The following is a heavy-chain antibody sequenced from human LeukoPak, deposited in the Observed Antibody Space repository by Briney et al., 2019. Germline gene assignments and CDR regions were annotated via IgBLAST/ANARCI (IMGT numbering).Heavy chain of an antibody. CDR3: ARAGNLRTTGGFAFDY. Sequence: SETLSLTCTVSGGSISSYNWSWIRQPPGKGLEWIGYIYYSGSTNYNPSLKSRVTISVDTSKNQFSLKLSSVTAADTAVYYCARAGNLRTTGGFAFDYWGQGTLVTVSS. J-gene: IGHJ4*02. CDR1: GGSISSYN. CDR2: IYYSGST. V-gene: IGHV4-59*01. D-gene: IGHD1-7*01.